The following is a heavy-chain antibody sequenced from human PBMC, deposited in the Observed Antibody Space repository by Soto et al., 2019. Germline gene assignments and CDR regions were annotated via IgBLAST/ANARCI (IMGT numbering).Heavy chain of an antibody. Sequence: PSETLSLTCTVSGGSISSGGYYWSWIRQHPGKGLEWIGYIYYSGNTYYNPSLKSRVTISVDTSKNQFSLKLSSVTAADTALYYCARGVGASLFDPWGQGTLVTVSS. CDR2: IYYSGNT. D-gene: IGHD1-26*01. CDR3: ARGVGASLFDP. J-gene: IGHJ5*02. CDR1: GGSISSGGYY. V-gene: IGHV4-31*03.